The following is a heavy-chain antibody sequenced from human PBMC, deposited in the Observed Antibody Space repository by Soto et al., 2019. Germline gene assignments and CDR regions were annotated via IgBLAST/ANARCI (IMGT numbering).Heavy chain of an antibody. Sequence: QVQLVESGGGVVQPGRSLRLSCAASGFTFSSYGMHWVRQAPGKGLEWVAVIWYDGSNKYYADSVKGRFTISRDNSKNTLYLQMNSLRAGDTAVYYGARDRGRAFDYWGQGTLVTVSS. CDR2: IWYDGSNK. V-gene: IGHV3-33*01. J-gene: IGHJ4*02. CDR1: GFTFSSYG. CDR3: ARDRGRAFDY.